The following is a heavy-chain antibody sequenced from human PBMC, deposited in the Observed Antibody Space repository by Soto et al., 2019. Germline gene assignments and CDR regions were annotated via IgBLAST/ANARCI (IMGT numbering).Heavy chain of an antibody. Sequence: QVQLQESGPGLVKPSGTLSLTCAVFGGSISNSNWWTWVRQPPGQGLDWIGEIFHSGSTNYNSSLMGRVTISVDKANNQFSPKLSSVTAADTAVYYCAHRPIVGAAIWGQGTLVTVSS. D-gene: IGHD1-26*01. CDR2: IFHSGST. V-gene: IGHV4-4*02. CDR3: AHRPIVGAAI. J-gene: IGHJ4*02. CDR1: GGSISNSNW.